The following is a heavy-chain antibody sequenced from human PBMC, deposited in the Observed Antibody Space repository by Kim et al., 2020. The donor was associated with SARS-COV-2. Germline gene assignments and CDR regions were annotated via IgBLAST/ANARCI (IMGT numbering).Heavy chain of an antibody. CDR2: IYYRGNN. Sequence: SETLSLTCTVSAGSISSSDYYWAWIRQPPGKGLQWIGNIYYRGNNYYNPSLKSRVTMSIDTSKNQFSLNLNSVTAADTAVYYCARATLLKSSAGGAFDIWGHGTMVTVSS. CDR1: AGSISSSDYY. V-gene: IGHV4-39*01. D-gene: IGHD6-6*01. J-gene: IGHJ3*02. CDR3: ARATLLKSSAGGAFDI.